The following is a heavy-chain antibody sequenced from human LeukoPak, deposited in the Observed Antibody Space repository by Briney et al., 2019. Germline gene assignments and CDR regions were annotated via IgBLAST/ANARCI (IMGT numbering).Heavy chain of an antibody. CDR3: ARDERLLSFLK. D-gene: IGHD3-3*01. V-gene: IGHV3-23*01. Sequence: GGSLRLSCAASGFTFSDYYMSWIRQAPGKGLEWVSGITGSGGSTYYADSVKGRFTISRDNSKNMLYLQMNSLRAEDTAIYYCARDERLLSFLKWGQGTLVTVSS. J-gene: IGHJ4*02. CDR2: ITGSGGST. CDR1: GFTFSDYY.